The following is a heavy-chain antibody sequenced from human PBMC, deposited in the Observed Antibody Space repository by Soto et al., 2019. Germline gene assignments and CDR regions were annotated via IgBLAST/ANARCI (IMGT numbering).Heavy chain of an antibody. CDR2: ISYDGSNK. CDR3: TGSFDY. Sequence: PGGSLRLSCAASGFTFSSYAMHWVRQAPGKGLEWVAVISYDGSNKYYADSVKGRFTISRDNSKNTLYLQMNSLRAEDTAVYYCTGSFDYWGQGTLVTVSS. V-gene: IGHV3-30-3*01. D-gene: IGHD1-1*01. J-gene: IGHJ4*02. CDR1: GFTFSSYA.